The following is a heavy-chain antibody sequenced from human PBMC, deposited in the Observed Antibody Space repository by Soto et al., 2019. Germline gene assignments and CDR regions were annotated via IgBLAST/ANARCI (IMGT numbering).Heavy chain of an antibody. CDR1: GGTFSSYA. CDR3: ARDRRCSGGTCYSQDAFDI. J-gene: IGHJ3*02. D-gene: IGHD2-15*01. V-gene: IGHV1-69*06. CDR2: IIPIFGTA. Sequence: QVQLVQSGAEVKKPGSSVKVSCKASGGTFSSYAISWVRQAPGQGLEWMGGIIPIFGTANYAQKFQGRVTITADKSTSTAYVELSSLRSENTAVYYCARDRRCSGGTCYSQDAFDIWGQGTMVTLSS.